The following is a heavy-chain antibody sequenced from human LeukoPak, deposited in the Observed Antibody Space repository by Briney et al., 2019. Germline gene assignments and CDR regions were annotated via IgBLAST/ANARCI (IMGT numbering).Heavy chain of an antibody. Sequence: GASVKVSCKASGYTFTSYGISWVRQAPAQGLEWMGWISAYNGNTNYAQKLQGRVTMTTDTSTSTAYMELRSLRSDDTAVYYCARRGLSTVTACLDYWGQGTLVTVSS. CDR1: GYTFTSYG. D-gene: IGHD4-11*01. CDR3: ARRGLSTVTACLDY. J-gene: IGHJ4*02. CDR2: ISAYNGNT. V-gene: IGHV1-18*01.